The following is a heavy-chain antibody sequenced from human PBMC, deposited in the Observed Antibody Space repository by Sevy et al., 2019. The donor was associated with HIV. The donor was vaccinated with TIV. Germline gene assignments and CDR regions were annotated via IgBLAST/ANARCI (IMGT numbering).Heavy chain of an antibody. V-gene: IGHV3-30-3*01. CDR3: ARDSGYTINYSPGAI. D-gene: IGHD5-12*01. Sequence: GGSLRLSCAGSGFTFSSYPMHWVRQSPGKGLEWVTVISDDGSSKYYADSVKGRFTISRDNSKNTVFLQMDSLRVDDTVVYYCARDSGYTINYSPGAIWGQGALVTVSS. J-gene: IGHJ4*02. CDR1: GFTFSSYP. CDR2: ISDDGSSK.